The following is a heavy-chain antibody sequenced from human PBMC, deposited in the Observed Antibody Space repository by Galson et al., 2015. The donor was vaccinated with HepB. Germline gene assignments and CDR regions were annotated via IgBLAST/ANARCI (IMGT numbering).Heavy chain of an antibody. J-gene: IGHJ4*02. Sequence: SLRLSCAASGFIFSSYGMHWVRQGPGKGLEWVALISDDGTKKYYADSVKGRFTMSRDNSKNTLYLQMNSLRAEDTALYYCVKERIVARRAPFDSWGQGTLVTVSS. CDR1: GFIFSSYG. V-gene: IGHV3-30*18. CDR3: VKERIVARRAPFDS. D-gene: IGHD6-6*01. CDR2: ISDDGTKK.